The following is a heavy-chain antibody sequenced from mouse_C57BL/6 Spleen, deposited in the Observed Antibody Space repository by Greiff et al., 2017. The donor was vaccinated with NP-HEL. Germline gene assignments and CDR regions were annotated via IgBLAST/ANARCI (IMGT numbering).Heavy chain of an antibody. J-gene: IGHJ2*01. CDR2: IDPETGGT. CDR1: GYTFTDYE. CDR3: TRRVWDTNY. Sequence: QVQLQQSGAELVRPGASVTLSCKASGYTFTDYEMHWVKQTPVHGLEWIGAIDPETGGTAYNQKFKGKAILTADKSSSTAYMELRSLTSEDSAVYYCTRRVWDTNYWGQGTTLTVSS. D-gene: IGHD4-1*01. V-gene: IGHV1-15*01.